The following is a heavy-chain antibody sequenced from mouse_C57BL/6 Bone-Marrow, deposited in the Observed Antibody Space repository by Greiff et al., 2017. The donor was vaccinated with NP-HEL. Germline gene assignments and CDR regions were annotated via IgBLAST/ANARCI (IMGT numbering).Heavy chain of an antibody. Sequence: VQLQQSGPELVKPGASVKISCKASGYAFSSSWMNWVKQRPGKGLEWIGRIYPGDGDTNYNGKFKGKATLTADKSSSTAYMQLSSLTSEDSAVYFCGAIVSYWYFDVWGTGTTVTVSS. CDR3: GAIVSYWYFDV. J-gene: IGHJ1*03. D-gene: IGHD2-5*01. CDR1: GYAFSSSW. CDR2: IYPGDGDT. V-gene: IGHV1-82*01.